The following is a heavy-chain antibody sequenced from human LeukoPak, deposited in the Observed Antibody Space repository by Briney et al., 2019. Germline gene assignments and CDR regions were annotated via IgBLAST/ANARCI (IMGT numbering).Heavy chain of an antibody. CDR2: IRYDGSNK. CDR1: GFTFSSYG. J-gene: IGHJ4*02. Sequence: GGSLRLSCAASGFTFSSYGMHWVRQAPGKGLEWVAFIRYDGSNKYYADSVKGRFTISRDNSKNTLYLQMNSLRAEDTAVYYCAKARDYVWGSYRYFFDYWGQGTLVTVSS. CDR3: AKARDYVWGSYRYFFDY. D-gene: IGHD3-16*02. V-gene: IGHV3-30*02.